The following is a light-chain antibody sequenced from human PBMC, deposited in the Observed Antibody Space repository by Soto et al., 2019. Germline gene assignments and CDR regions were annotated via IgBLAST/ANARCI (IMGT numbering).Light chain of an antibody. CDR2: DST. CDR1: HSIHTS. V-gene: IGKV3-11*01. Sequence: EIVLTQSPGTLSLSPGARATLSCRASHSIHTSLAWYQQKSGKPPRLVIYDSTLRANGVPDRFGGSRSGTEFTLTINSLEPEDFAVYYCQQRNVWPPITFGQGTRLEIK. CDR3: QQRNVWPPIT. J-gene: IGKJ5*01.